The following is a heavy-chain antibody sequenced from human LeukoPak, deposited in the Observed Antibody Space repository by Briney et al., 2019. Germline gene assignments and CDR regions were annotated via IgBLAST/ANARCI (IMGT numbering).Heavy chain of an antibody. V-gene: IGHV3-30-3*01. J-gene: IGHJ6*02. CDR2: ISYDGSNK. Sequence: PGGSLRLSCAASGFTFSDYYMSWVRQAPGKGLEWVAVISYDGSNKYYADSVKGRFTISRDNSKNTLYLQMNSLRAEDTAVYYCAGEKARSWYGRYYYYGMDVWGQGTTVTVSS. D-gene: IGHD6-13*01. CDR3: AGEKARSWYGRYYYYGMDV. CDR1: GFTFSDYY.